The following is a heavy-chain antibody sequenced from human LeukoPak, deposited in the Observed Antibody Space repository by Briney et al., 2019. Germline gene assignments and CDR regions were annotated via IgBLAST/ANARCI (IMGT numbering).Heavy chain of an antibody. CDR3: VRTYYYDSSGYHLIDY. J-gene: IGHJ4*02. Sequence: SETLSLTCAVYGGSFSGYYWSWIRQPPGKGLEWIGEINHSGSTNYNPSLKSRVTISVDTSKNQFSLKLSSVTAADTAVYYCVRTYYYDSSGYHLIDYWGQGTLVTVSS. CDR2: INHSGST. D-gene: IGHD3-22*01. V-gene: IGHV4-34*01. CDR1: GGSFSGYY.